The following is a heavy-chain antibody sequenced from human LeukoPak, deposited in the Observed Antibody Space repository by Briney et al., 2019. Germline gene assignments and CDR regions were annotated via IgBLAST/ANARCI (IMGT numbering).Heavy chain of an antibody. CDR2: ITRSSSTI. D-gene: IGHD3-16*01. Sequence: GGSLRLSCAASGFTFSSYSMNWVRQAPGMGLEWVSYITRSSSTIYYADSVKGRFTISRDNAKNSLHLQMNSLRAEDTAVYYCARDMPFGGYWGQGTLVTVSS. CDR3: ARDMPFGGY. CDR1: GFTFSSYS. V-gene: IGHV3-48*01. J-gene: IGHJ4*02.